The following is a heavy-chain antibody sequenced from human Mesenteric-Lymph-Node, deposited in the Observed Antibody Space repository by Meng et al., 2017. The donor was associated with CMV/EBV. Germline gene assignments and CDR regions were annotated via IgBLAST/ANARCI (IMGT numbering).Heavy chain of an antibody. D-gene: IGHD3-9*01. CDR1: GGVFSGYY. Sequence: LSRTSTFCGGVFSGYYWHWIRQSSDQGLELIGESNHSGSPTYTPSFTSRIIISVDTSTNQISLNMSSVTAADTAVYYCARGSSYDILTGYFDYWGQGALVTVSS. CDR3: ARGSSYDILTGYFDY. J-gene: IGHJ4*02. CDR2: SNHSGSP. V-gene: IGHV4-34*01.